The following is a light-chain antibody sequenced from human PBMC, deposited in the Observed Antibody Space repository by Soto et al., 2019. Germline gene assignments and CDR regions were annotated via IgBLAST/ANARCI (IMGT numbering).Light chain of an antibody. CDR3: QQSISAPRT. CDR2: SAS. V-gene: IGKV1-39*01. J-gene: IGKJ2*02. CDR1: ETIIDY. Sequence: DIQMSQSPSSLSASVGDRVTITCRASETIIDYLNWYQQQPGKAPRLLIYSASNLQSGVPSRFRGSGSETHFTLNKSRLQPEDFATYYCQQSISAPRTFGQGTKLQSK.